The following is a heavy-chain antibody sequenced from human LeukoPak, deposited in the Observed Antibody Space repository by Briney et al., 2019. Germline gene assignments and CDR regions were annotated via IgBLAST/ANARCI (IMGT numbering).Heavy chain of an antibody. CDR1: GYNFTNYW. CDR3: ARHADYHILTGFDY. CDR2: IDPSNSYT. D-gene: IGHD3-9*01. V-gene: IGHV5-10-1*01. J-gene: IGHJ4*02. Sequence: GGSLRISCKGSGYNFTNYWISWGRQMPGKGLGGRGRIDPSNSYTNYSPPFQGHVTISADRSISTAYLQWNSLKASDTAMYYCARHADYHILTGFDYWGQGTLVTVS.